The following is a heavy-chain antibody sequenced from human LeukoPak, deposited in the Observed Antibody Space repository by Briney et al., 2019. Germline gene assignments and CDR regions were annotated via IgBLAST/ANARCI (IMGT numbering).Heavy chain of an antibody. CDR1: GFTFSDYY. J-gene: IGHJ5*02. V-gene: IGHV3-11*01. CDR3: ARDLTVTTSWFDP. CDR2: ISSSGSTI. D-gene: IGHD4-11*01. Sequence: PGGSLRLSCAASGFTFSDYYMSWIRQAPGKGLEWVSYISSSGSTIYYADSVKGRFTISRDNAKNPLYLQMNSLRAEDTAVYYCARDLTVTTSWFDPWGQGTLVTVSS.